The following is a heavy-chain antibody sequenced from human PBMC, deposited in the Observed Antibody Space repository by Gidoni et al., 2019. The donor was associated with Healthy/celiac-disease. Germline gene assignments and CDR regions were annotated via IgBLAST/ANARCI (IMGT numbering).Heavy chain of an antibody. Sequence: QVQLQQWGAGRLKPSETLSLTCAVYGGSVSGYYWSWIRQPPGKGLEWIWEINHSGSTNYNPSLKRLVTISVDTSKNQFSLKLSSVTAADTAVYYCARALVRSSGWKRGWFDPWGQGTLVTVSS. J-gene: IGHJ5*02. CDR1: GGSVSGYY. V-gene: IGHV4-34*01. CDR3: ARALVRSSGWKRGWFDP. CDR2: INHSGST. D-gene: IGHD6-19*01.